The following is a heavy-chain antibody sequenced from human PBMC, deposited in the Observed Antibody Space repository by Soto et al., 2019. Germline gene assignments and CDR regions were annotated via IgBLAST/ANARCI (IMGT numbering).Heavy chain of an antibody. V-gene: IGHV4-39*01. CDR3: GRGNIVATILMPFDY. D-gene: IGHD5-12*01. Sequence: SETLSLTCSVSGGSISSSSHYWGWIRQPPGKGLEWIGSVYSSGSTYRNPSLESRVTISVDRSKNQFSLRLSSVTAADTAVYYCGRGNIVATILMPFDYWGQGTLVTVSS. CDR2: VYSSGST. CDR1: GGSISSSSHY. J-gene: IGHJ4*02.